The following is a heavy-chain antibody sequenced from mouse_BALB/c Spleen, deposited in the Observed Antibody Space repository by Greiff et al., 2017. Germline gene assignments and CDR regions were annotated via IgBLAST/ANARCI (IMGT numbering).Heavy chain of an antibody. CDR3: ARDGWYFDV. Sequence: EVMLVESGGGLVQPGGSLKLSCAASGFTFSSYGMSWVRQTPDKRLELVATINSNGGSTYYPDSVKGRFTISRDNAKNTLYLQMSSLKSEDTAMYYCARDGWYFDVWGAGTTVTVSS. V-gene: IGHV5-6-3*01. J-gene: IGHJ1*01. CDR2: INSNGGST. CDR1: GFTFSSYG.